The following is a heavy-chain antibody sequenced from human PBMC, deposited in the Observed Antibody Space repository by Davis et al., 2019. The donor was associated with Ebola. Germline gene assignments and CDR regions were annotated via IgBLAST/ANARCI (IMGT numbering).Heavy chain of an antibody. V-gene: IGHV3-23*01. CDR3: ARSGLSFGVVKYHYGMDV. CDR2: FGVGADT. Sequence: GESLKISCAASGFIFSSYVMNWVRQAPGKGLEWVSTFGVGADTYYADSVKGRFAISRDNSKKTMYLQMNSLRAEDTAVYYCARSGLSFGVVKYHYGMDVWGKGTTVTVSS. CDR1: GFIFSSYV. D-gene: IGHD3-3*01. J-gene: IGHJ6*04.